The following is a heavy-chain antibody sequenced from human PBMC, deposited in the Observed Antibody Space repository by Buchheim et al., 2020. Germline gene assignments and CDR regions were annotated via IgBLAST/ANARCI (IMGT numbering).Heavy chain of an antibody. CDR1: GGSISSGDYY. CDR3: ARSGGSSGTDGDYYYYYGMDV. Sequence: QVQLQESGPGLVKPSQTLSLTCTVSGGSISSGDYYWSWIRQPPGKGLEWIGYIYYSGSTYYNPSLKSRVTISVDTSKNQFSLKLSSVTAADTAVYYCARSGGSSGTDGDYYYYYGMDVWGQGTT. D-gene: IGHD3-22*01. V-gene: IGHV4-30-4*01. CDR2: IYYSGST. J-gene: IGHJ6*02.